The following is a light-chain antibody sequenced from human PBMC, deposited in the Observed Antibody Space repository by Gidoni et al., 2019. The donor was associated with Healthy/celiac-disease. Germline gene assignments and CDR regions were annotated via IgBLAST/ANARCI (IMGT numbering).Light chain of an antibody. V-gene: IGKV3-20*01. J-gene: IGKJ1*01. CDR1: QSVSSSY. CDR2: GAS. CDR3: QQYGSWT. Sequence: EIVLTQSPGTLSLSPGERATLSCRASQSVSSSYLAWYQQKPGQAPRLLIYGASSRATGIPDRFSGSGSGTDFTLTISRLEPEDFAVYYCQQYGSWTFXXXTKVEIK.